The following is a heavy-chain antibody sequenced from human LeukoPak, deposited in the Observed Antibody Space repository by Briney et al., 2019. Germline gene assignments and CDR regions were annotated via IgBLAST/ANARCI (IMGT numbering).Heavy chain of an antibody. D-gene: IGHD2-2*02. CDR1: GGSISSGDYY. Sequence: SQTLSLTCTVSGGSISSGDYYWSWIRQPPGKGLEWIGYIYYSGSTYYNPSLKSRVTISVDTSKNQFSLKLSSVTAADTAVYYRARERGYCSSTSCYTRYYFDYWGQGTLVTVSS. CDR3: ARERGYCSSTSCYTRYYFDY. J-gene: IGHJ4*02. V-gene: IGHV4-30-4*08. CDR2: IYYSGST.